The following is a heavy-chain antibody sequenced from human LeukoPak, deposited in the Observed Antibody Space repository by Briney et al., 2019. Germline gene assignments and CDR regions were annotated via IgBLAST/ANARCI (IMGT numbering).Heavy chain of an antibody. Sequence: PSETLSLTCTVSGGSISSYYWRWIRQPPGKGLEWIGYIYYSGSTNYNPSPKSRVTISVDTSKNQFSLKLSSVTAADTAVYYCARVDPDSSSTLEVFDYWGQGTLVTVSS. CDR3: ARVDPDSSSTLEVFDY. CDR2: IYYSGST. CDR1: GGSISSYY. D-gene: IGHD6-6*01. V-gene: IGHV4-59*01. J-gene: IGHJ4*02.